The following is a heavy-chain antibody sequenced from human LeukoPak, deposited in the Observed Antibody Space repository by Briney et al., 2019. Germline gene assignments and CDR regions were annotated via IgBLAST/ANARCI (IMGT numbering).Heavy chain of an antibody. D-gene: IGHD1-26*01. V-gene: IGHV3-30*02. CDR2: IRYDGSNK. CDR3: AKPYSGSYAFFFDY. Sequence: GGSLRLSCAASGFTFSSYGMHWVRQAPGKGLERVAFIRYDGSNKYYADSVKGRFTISRGNSKNTLYLQMNSLRAEDTAVYYCAKPYSGSYAFFFDYWGQGTLVTVSS. CDR1: GFTFSSYG. J-gene: IGHJ4*02.